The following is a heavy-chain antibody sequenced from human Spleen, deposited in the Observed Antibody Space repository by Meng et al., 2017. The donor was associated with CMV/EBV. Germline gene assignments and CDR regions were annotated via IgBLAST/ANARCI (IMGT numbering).Heavy chain of an antibody. V-gene: IGHV3-7*01. CDR2: IKQDGSEK. J-gene: IGHJ6*02. Sequence: GESLKISCAASGFTFSSYWMSWVRQAPGKGLEWVANIKQDGSEKYYVDSVKGRFTISRDNAKNSLYLQMNSLRAEDTAVYYCARDLICSSTSRYIWLSYYYYGMDVWGQGTTVTVSS. CDR3: ARDLICSSTSRYIWLSYYYYGMDV. CDR1: GFTFSSYW. D-gene: IGHD2-2*02.